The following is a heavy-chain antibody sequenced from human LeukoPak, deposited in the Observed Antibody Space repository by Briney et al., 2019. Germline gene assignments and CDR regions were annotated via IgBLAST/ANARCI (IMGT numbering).Heavy chain of an antibody. D-gene: IGHD2/OR15-2a*01. Sequence: AASVKVSCKASGYTFANFGFTWVRQAPGQGLEWMGWMSPNSRNTGYAQNFQGRITITWNTSISTAYMELSTLRSEDTAVYYCAREYLYYMDVWGKGTTVTVSS. CDR1: GYTFANFG. V-gene: IGHV1-8*03. J-gene: IGHJ6*03. CDR3: AREYLYYMDV. CDR2: MSPNSRNT.